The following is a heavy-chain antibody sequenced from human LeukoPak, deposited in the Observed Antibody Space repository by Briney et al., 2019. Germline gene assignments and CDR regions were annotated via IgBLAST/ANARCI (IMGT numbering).Heavy chain of an antibody. CDR3: ARGLYYYGSGSSITGY. V-gene: IGHV1-2*02. Sequence: GASVKVSCKVSGYTFNAYYMHWVRQAPGQGLEWMGWINPNSGGTNYAQKFQGRVTMTRDTSISTAYMELSRLRSDDTAVYYCARGLYYYGSGSSITGYWGQGTLVTVSS. D-gene: IGHD3-10*01. J-gene: IGHJ4*02. CDR1: GYTFNAYY. CDR2: INPNSGGT.